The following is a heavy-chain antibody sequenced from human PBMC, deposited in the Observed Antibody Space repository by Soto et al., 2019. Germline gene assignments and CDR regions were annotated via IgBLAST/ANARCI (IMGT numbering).Heavy chain of an antibody. J-gene: IGHJ4*02. CDR2: ISGGGTST. Sequence: PGGSLRLSCVASEFSFNNYDMSWVRQVPGKGLEWVSAISGGGTSTYYGDSVKGRFTISRDNSKNTLYLQMNILRAEDTAVYYCAKATGSYFSRPADFWGQGTLVTVSS. CDR3: AKATGSYFSRPADF. D-gene: IGHD1-26*01. V-gene: IGHV3-23*01. CDR1: EFSFNNYD.